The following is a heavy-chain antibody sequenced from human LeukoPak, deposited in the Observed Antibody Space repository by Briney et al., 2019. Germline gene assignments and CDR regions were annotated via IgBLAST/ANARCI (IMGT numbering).Heavy chain of an antibody. CDR1: GYTFTTYG. CDR2: ISPYNSNT. J-gene: IGHJ4*02. V-gene: IGHV1-18*01. CDR3: AKDRGYNGSGRGFDY. D-gene: IGHD3-10*01. Sequence: ASVKVSCKSSGYTFTTYGISWMRQAPGQSLEWMGWISPYNSNTKYAQKLQGRVTMTTDTSTNTAYMEVRSLRSDDTAVYYCAKDRGYNGSGRGFDYWGQGTLITVSS.